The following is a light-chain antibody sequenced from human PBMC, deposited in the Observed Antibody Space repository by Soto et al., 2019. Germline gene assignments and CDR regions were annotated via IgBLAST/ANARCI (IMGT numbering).Light chain of an antibody. CDR1: QSLLHSNGYNY. CDR3: MQYLQTPWT. V-gene: IGKV2-28*01. J-gene: IGKJ1*01. Sequence: DIVMTQSTLSLPVTPGEPASISCRSSQSLLHSNGYNYLDWYLQKPVQSPQLLIYLGSNRAYGVPHRDSGSGSGTDFTLKISRVEAEDVGVYYCMQYLQTPWTFGQGTKVEIK. CDR2: LGS.